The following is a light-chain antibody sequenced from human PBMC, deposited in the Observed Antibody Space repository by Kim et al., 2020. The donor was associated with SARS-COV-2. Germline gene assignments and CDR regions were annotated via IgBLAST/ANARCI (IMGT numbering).Light chain of an antibody. CDR2: GAS. CDR1: QGIDNY. CDR3: QKYNSGPYT. V-gene: IGKV1-27*01. J-gene: IGKJ2*01. Sequence: DIQMTQSPSSLSASVGDRVTITCRASQGIDNYLAWYQQKPGKVPKLLIYGASTLQPGVPSRFSGSASGTDFTLTISSLQPGDVATYYCQKYNSGPYTFGQGTKLEI.